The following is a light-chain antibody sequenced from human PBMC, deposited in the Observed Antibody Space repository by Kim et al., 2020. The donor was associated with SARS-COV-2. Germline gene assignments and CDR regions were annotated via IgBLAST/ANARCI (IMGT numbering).Light chain of an antibody. J-gene: IGKJ3*01. V-gene: IGKV3D-7*01. Sequence: PGERVTLSCRASQSVGRSYFTWYQQKPGQAPRLLIYGASTRATSIPARFSGSGSGTDFTLTISSLQPEDFAVYYCQQDYNLPLTFGPGTKVDIK. CDR2: GAS. CDR1: QSVGRSY. CDR3: QQDYNLPLT.